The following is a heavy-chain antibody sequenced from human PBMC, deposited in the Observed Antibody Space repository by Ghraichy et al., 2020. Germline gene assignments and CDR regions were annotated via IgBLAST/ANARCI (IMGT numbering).Heavy chain of an antibody. CDR2: MYLTGTT. D-gene: IGHD1-14*01. CDR1: GGSITGYY. CDR3: ARDRRHRVQDTWFDP. Sequence: SETLSLTCTVSGGSITGYYWNWIRQSSGKGLEWVARMYLTGTTNYNPSLKDRVTMSVDASKSQFSLRMTSVTAADSGVYYCARDRRHRVQDTWFDPWGQGTLVIVSS. J-gene: IGHJ5*02. V-gene: IGHV4-4*07.